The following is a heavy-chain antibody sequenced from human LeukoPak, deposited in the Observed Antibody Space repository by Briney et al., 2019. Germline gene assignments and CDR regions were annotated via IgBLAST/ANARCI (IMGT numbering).Heavy chain of an antibody. CDR1: GGSISSYY. CDR2: IYTRGSN. Sequence: SETLSLTCTVSGGSISSYYWSWIRQPAGKGLEWIGFIYTRGSNNYNPSRKRRVTMSVNTSKNQFSPKLSPVTAPDTAVYYCARNQQRWFDPWGQGPLVTVSS. J-gene: IGHJ5*02. V-gene: IGHV4-4*07. D-gene: IGHD1/OR15-1a*01. CDR3: ARNQQRWFDP.